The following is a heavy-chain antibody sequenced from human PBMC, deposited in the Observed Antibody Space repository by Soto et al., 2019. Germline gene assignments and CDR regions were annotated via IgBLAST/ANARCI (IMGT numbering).Heavy chain of an antibody. D-gene: IGHD6-13*01. V-gene: IGHV4-39*01. CDR3: AITGYSSSWYEYAFEI. CDR2: IYYSGST. J-gene: IGHJ3*02. CDR1: GGSISSSSYY. Sequence: QLQLQESGPGLVKPSETLSLTCTVSGGSISSSSYYLGWIRQPPGKGLEWIGTIYYSGSTHYNPSLKSRVTMSVDTSKKQFSLRLSSVTAADTAVYYCAITGYSSSWYEYAFEIWGQGTMVTVSS.